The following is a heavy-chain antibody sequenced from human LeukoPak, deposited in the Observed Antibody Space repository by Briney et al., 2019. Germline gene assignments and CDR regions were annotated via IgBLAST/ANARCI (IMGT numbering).Heavy chain of an antibody. CDR3: ARHPGGLFPTYFDY. CDR1: GGSISSYY. V-gene: IGHV4-59*08. Sequence: SSETLSLTCTVSGGSISSYYWSWIRQPPGKGLEWIGYIYYSGSTNYNPSLKSRVTISVDTSKNQFSLKLSSVTAADTAVYYCARHPGGLFPTYFDYWGQGTLVTVSS. CDR2: IYYSGST. J-gene: IGHJ4*02. D-gene: IGHD3-22*01.